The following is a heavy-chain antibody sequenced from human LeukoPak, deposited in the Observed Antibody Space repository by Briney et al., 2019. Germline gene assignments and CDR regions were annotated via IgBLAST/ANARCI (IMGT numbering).Heavy chain of an antibody. CDR1: GFTFNDYY. CDR2: ITTSGGNT. D-gene: IGHD3-10*01. CDR3: ARESGGGSPRGGFDI. J-gene: IGHJ3*02. V-gene: IGHV3-11*04. Sequence: GGSLRLSCAASGFTFNDYYMSWIRQAPGKGLEWVSYITTSGGNTYCADSVKGRFTISRDNAENSLYLQMNSLRAEDTAVYYCARESGGGSPRGGFDIWGQGTMVTVSS.